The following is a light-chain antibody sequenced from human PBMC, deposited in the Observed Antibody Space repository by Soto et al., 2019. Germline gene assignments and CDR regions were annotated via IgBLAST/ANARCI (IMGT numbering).Light chain of an antibody. CDR1: SSNIGAGYD. Sequence: QSALTQPPSVSGAPGQRVTISCTGSSSNIGAGYDVHWYQQLPGTAPKLLISGNSNRPSGVPDRFSGSKSGTSASLAITGLQAEDEADYYCQSYDSSLRGGVFGGGTKVTVL. J-gene: IGLJ3*02. CDR2: GNS. CDR3: QSYDSSLRGGV. V-gene: IGLV1-40*01.